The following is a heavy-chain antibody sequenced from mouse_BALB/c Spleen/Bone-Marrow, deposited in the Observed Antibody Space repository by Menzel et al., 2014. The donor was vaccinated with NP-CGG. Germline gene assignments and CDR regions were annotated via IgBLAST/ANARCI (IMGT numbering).Heavy chain of an antibody. V-gene: IGHV1S81*02. CDR2: ITPSNGDT. CDR3: SREGAY. Sequence: VQGVESGAEPVKPGASVKLSCKASGYTFTSYYMYWVKQRPGQGLEWIGEITPSNGDTNFNEKFKSKATLTVDKSSSTAYMQLSSLTSEDSAVYYCSREGAYWGQGTLVTVSA. J-gene: IGHJ3*01. CDR1: GYTFTSYY.